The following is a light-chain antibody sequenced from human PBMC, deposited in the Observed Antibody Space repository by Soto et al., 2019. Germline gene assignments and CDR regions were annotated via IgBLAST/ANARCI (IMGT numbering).Light chain of an antibody. CDR3: QQYGTSPYT. CDR1: QSLSSNS. J-gene: IGKJ2*01. V-gene: IGKV3-20*01. Sequence: EIVLTQSPGTLSLSPGERATLSCGASQSLSSNSLAWYQQKPGQAPRLLIYGASSRATGIPDRFSGSGSGKDFTLTSSRLEPKDFAVYYCQQYGTSPYTFGQGTKLEIK. CDR2: GAS.